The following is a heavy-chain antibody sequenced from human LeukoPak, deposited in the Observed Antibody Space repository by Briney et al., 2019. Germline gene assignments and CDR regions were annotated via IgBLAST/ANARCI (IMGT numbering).Heavy chain of an antibody. Sequence: GGSLRLSCADSGFTFSSYAMSWVRQAPGKGLEWVSEISGSGGRTYYADSVKGRFTISRDNSKNTLYLQMNSLRAEDTAVYYCVTHLPGTAASWGQGTLVTVSS. D-gene: IGHD1-7*01. CDR1: GFTFSSYA. CDR3: VTHLPGTAAS. CDR2: ISGSGGRT. J-gene: IGHJ5*02. V-gene: IGHV3-23*01.